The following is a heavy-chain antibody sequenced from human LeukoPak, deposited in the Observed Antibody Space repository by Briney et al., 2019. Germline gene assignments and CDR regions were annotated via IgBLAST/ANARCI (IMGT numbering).Heavy chain of an antibody. CDR3: ARVPSGGNKFDP. CDR2: TNPNSGGT. Sequence: GASVKVSCKASGYSFTDYYMHWVRQAPGQGLEWMGWTNPNSGGTNYAQKFQGRVTMTRDTSISTAYMELSSLRSGDTAVYYCARVPSGGNKFDPWGQGTLVTVSS. D-gene: IGHD6-25*01. J-gene: IGHJ5*02. CDR1: GYSFTDYY. V-gene: IGHV1-2*02.